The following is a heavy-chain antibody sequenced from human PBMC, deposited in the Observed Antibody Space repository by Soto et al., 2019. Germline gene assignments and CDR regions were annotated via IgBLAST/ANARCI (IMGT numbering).Heavy chain of an antibody. Sequence: EERLEESGGGLVQPEGSLRLSCPASGSGFGHYDMAWVRQAPGKGLEWISYIRSGGSPVNNADSVKDRFTISRDNPKNSLFLQMNSLRAEDTAVYYCVRDRDAYGFDLWGQGTVVTVST. J-gene: IGHJ4*02. D-gene: IGHD4-17*01. CDR2: IRSGGSPV. CDR1: GSGFGHYD. CDR3: VRDRDAYGFDL. V-gene: IGHV3-48*03.